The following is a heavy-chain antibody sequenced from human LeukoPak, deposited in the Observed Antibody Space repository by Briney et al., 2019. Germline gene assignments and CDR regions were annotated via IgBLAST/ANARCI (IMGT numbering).Heavy chain of an antibody. CDR3: AKHGGRGCTGTSCYIDY. Sequence: GGSLRLSCEAPGFTFISYAISWVRQAPGKGLEWVSVITGSGANAYYADSVKGRLTNSRDNSKNTVYLQMNSLRAEDTAVYYCAKHGGRGCTGTSCYIDYWGQGTLVTVSS. CDR2: ITGSGANA. J-gene: IGHJ4*02. CDR1: GFTFISYA. V-gene: IGHV3-23*01. D-gene: IGHD2-2*02.